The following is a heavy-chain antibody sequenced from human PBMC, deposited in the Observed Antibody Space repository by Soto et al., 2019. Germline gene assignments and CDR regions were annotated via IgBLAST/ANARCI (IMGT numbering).Heavy chain of an antibody. Sequence: PGGSLRLSCAASGFTFSNYAINWVRQSPGKGLEWLSYISSSSRITYYADSVKGRFTVSRDNAKNSLYLQMNSLRDEDTAVYYCARDQDIVVAPGAYGMDVWGQGTTVTVSS. V-gene: IGHV3-48*02. CDR1: GFTFSNYA. CDR3: ARDQDIVVAPGAYGMDV. J-gene: IGHJ6*02. D-gene: IGHD2-2*01. CDR2: ISSSSRIT.